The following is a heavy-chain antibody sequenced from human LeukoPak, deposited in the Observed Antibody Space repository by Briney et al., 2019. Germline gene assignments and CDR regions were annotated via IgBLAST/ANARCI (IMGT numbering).Heavy chain of an antibody. CDR2: IRYDGSNK. Sequence: PGGSLRLSCAASGFTFSSYGMHWVRQAPGKGLEWVAFIRYDGSNKYYADSVKGRFTISRDNAKNSLYLQMNSLRAEDTAVYYCARGGYCNSTSCYVIDWGQGTPVTVSS. CDR1: GFTFSSYG. V-gene: IGHV3-30*02. CDR3: ARGGYCNSTSCYVID. J-gene: IGHJ4*02. D-gene: IGHD2-2*01.